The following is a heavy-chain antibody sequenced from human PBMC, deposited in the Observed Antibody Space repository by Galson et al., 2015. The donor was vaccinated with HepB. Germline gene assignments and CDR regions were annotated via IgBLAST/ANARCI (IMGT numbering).Heavy chain of an antibody. CDR1: GFTFSSYW. CDR3: VKVTKEVADSNYYYGMDV. CDR2: IKQDGSEK. V-gene: IGHV3-7*03. Sequence: SLRLSCAASGFTFSSYWMSWVRQAPGKGLEWVANIKQDGSEKYYVDSAKGRFTISRDNSKNTLYLQMNSLRAEDTAVYYCVKVTKEVADSNYYYGMDVWGQGTTVTVSS. J-gene: IGHJ6*02. D-gene: IGHD6-19*01.